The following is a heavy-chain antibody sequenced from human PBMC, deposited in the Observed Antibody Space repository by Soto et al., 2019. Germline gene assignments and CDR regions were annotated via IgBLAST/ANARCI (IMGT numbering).Heavy chain of an antibody. D-gene: IGHD3-22*01. V-gene: IGHV4-30-2*01. CDR3: ARGINYYDSSGDSWFDP. J-gene: IGHJ5*02. Sequence: PSETLSLTCTVSGGSINNYSWTWIRQPPGKGLEWIGYIYHTGTTYYNMSLKSRVTISVDRSKNQFSLKLSSVTAADTAVYYCARGINYYDSSGDSWFDPWGQGTLVTVSS. CDR1: GGSINNYS. CDR2: IYHTGTT.